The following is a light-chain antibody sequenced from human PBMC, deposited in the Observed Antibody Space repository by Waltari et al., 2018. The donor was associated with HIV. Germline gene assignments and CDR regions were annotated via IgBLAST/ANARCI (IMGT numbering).Light chain of an antibody. CDR2: WAS. CDR3: QQYTSVPVT. CDR1: QDLLRSSNNWNY. J-gene: IGKJ4*01. V-gene: IGKV4-1*01. Sequence: DIVLTQSPDSLAVSLGERATIHCKSSQDLLRSSNNWNYLGWYQQKPRQPPRLISKWASSRESGVPDRFSGSGSGTDFTLTISSLQAEDVAVYYCQQYTSVPVTVGGGTEVQIK.